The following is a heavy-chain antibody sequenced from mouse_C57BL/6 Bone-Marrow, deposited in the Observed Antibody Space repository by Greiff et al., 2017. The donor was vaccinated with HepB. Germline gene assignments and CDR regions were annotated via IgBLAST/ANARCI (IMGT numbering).Heavy chain of an antibody. CDR2: IRLKSDNYAT. V-gene: IGHV6-3*01. CDR1: GFTFSNYW. Sequence: EVTLVESGGGLVQPGGSMKLPCVASGFTFSNYWMNWVRQSPEKGLEWVAQIRLKSDNYATDYAESGKGRFTISRDDSKSSVYLQMNNLRAEDTGIYYCSDDIAYWGQGTLVTVSA. J-gene: IGHJ3*01. D-gene: IGHD1-3*01. CDR3: SDDIAY.